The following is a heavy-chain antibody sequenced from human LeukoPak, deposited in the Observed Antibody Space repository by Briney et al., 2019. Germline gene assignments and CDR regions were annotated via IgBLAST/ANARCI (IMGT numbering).Heavy chain of an antibody. CDR3: ARHSVVAGTAFEI. Sequence: PSETLSLTCTVSGGSISSYYWSWIRQPAGKGLEWIGRIYTSGNTNYNPSLKSRVTLSVDTSKDQFSLKLSSVTAADTAVYYCARHSVVAGTAFEIWGQGTMVTVSS. J-gene: IGHJ3*02. CDR2: IYTSGNT. V-gene: IGHV4-4*07. CDR1: GGSISSYY. D-gene: IGHD6-19*01.